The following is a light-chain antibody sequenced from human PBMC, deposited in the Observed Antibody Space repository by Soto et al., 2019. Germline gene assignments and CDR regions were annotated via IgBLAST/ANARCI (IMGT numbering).Light chain of an antibody. CDR1: SGDIGGYNY. CDR3: SSYSTNTTPVI. Sequence: QSVLTQPASVSGSPGQSITISCTGTSGDIGGYNYVSWYQQHPGKAPKLLISEVTNRPSGISNRFSGSKSGNTASLTISGLQAEDGADYYCSSYSTNTTPVIFGGGTKVTVL. J-gene: IGLJ2*01. CDR2: EVT. V-gene: IGLV2-14*01.